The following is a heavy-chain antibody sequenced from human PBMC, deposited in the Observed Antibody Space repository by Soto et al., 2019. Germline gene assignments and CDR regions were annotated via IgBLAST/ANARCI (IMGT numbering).Heavy chain of an antibody. CDR2: VQSNHVT. V-gene: IGHV3-23*03. J-gene: IGHJ4*02. CDR3: AKWLRGGSYYCDF. CDR1: GFTFGTYA. D-gene: IGHD3-10*01. Sequence: GGSLRLSCQASGFTFGTYAMSWVRQAPGKGLEWVALVQSNHVTYYADYVRGRFTVSRDNSKNTVSLQMDSLRVEDTALYYCAKWLRGGSYYCDFWGQGAKVTVSS.